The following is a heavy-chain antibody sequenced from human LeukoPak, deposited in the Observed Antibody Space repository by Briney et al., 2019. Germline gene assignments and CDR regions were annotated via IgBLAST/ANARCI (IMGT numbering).Heavy chain of an antibody. D-gene: IGHD3-9*01. V-gene: IGHV3-15*01. Sequence: PGGSLRLSCAASGFTFSNAWMSWVRQAPGKGLEWVGRIKSKTDGGTTDYAAPVKGRFTITRDDSKNTLYLRMNSLKTEDTAVYYCTTDYPPYDILTGYFPFDYWGQGTLVTVSS. CDR3: TTDYPPYDILTGYFPFDY. J-gene: IGHJ4*02. CDR1: GFTFSNAW. CDR2: IKSKTDGGTT.